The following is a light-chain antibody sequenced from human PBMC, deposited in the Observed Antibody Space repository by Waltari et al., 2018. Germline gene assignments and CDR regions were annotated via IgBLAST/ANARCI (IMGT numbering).Light chain of an antibody. Sequence: DIQMTQSPPTLSASVGDRATITCRVSQSISGWLAWYQQKPGRAPKLLIFKASILESGVPSRFSGSGSGTEFTLTISSLQPDDFATYFCQYYGTFGQGTKVETK. CDR3: QYYGT. J-gene: IGKJ1*01. V-gene: IGKV1-5*03. CDR2: KAS. CDR1: QSISGW.